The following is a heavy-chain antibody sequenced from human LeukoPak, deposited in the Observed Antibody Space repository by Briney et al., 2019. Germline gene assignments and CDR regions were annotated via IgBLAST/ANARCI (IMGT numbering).Heavy chain of an antibody. CDR2: TYTSGST. D-gene: IGHD3-10*01. CDR1: GGFLMSYY. V-gene: IGHV4-4*07. Sequence: SETVSLTCSVSGGFLMSYYWTWIRQSAGKGLEFIGRTYTSGSTDYNPSLKSRITLSIDRSKNQFSLKLRSVTAADTAIYYCARGSMVRGFDSWGQGTPVTVSS. J-gene: IGHJ5*01. CDR3: ARGSMVRGFDS.